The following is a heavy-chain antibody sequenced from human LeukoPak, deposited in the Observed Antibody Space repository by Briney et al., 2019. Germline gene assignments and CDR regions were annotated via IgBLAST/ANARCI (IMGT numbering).Heavy chain of an antibody. Sequence: GGSLRLSCAASGFTFGNYALNWVRQTPGKGLEWVSGISGSGFTTYYADSLKGRFTISRDNSKNTLYLQMNSLRAEDTAVYYCAKGRSRDYSSGWYFDSWGRGTLVTVSS. CDR2: ISGSGFTT. CDR3: AKGRSRDYSSGWYFDS. CDR1: GFTFGNYA. V-gene: IGHV3-23*01. J-gene: IGHJ4*02. D-gene: IGHD6-19*01.